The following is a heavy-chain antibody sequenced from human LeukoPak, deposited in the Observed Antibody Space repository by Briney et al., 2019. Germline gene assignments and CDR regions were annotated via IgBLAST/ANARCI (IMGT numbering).Heavy chain of an antibody. CDR3: AREGYSSGIFDY. D-gene: IGHD6-19*01. J-gene: IGHJ4*02. Sequence: PGRSLRLSCAASGFTFSSYAMHWVRQAPGKGLEWVAVISYDGNNKYYADSVKGRFTISRDNSKNTLYLQMNSLRAEDTAMYYCAREGYSSGIFDYWGQGTLVTVSS. CDR2: ISYDGNNK. CDR1: GFTFSSYA. V-gene: IGHV3-30-3*01.